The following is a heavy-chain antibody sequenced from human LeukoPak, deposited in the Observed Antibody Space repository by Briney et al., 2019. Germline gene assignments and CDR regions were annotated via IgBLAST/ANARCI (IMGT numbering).Heavy chain of an antibody. CDR3: ARPGGNRVNDAFDI. CDR2: ISAYNGNT. J-gene: IGHJ3*02. CDR1: GYTFTSYG. D-gene: IGHD4-23*01. V-gene: IGHV1-18*01. Sequence: ASVKVSCKASGYTFTSYGISWVRQAPGQGLEWMGWISAYNGNTNYAQKLQGRVTMTTDTSTSTAYLQWSSLKASDTAMYYCARPGGNRVNDAFDIWGQGTMVTVSS.